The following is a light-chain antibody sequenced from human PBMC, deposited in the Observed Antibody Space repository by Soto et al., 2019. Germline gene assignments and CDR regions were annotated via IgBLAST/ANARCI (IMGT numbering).Light chain of an antibody. Sequence: EIVLTQSPGTLSLSPGERATLSCRASQTVSRSYLAWYQQKPGQAPRLLISGISTRATGIPDRFSGGGSGTDFTLTISRLEPEDFAVYYCQQYGNSPQTFGQGTKVDIK. CDR2: GIS. J-gene: IGKJ1*01. V-gene: IGKV3-20*01. CDR3: QQYGNSPQT. CDR1: QTVSRSY.